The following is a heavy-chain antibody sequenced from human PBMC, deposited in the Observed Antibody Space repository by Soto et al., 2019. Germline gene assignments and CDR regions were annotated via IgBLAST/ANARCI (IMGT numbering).Heavy chain of an antibody. V-gene: IGHV3-23*01. J-gene: IGHJ4*02. CDR1: GFTFSSYA. Sequence: EVQLLESGGGLVQPGGSLRLSCAASGFTFSSYAMSWVRQAPGKGLERVSAISGSGGSTYYADSVKGRFTISRDNSKNTLYLQMNSLRAEDTAVYYCAKPVFEELELGWPFDYWGQGTLVTVSS. CDR3: AKPVFEELELGWPFDY. D-gene: IGHD1-7*01. CDR2: ISGSGGST.